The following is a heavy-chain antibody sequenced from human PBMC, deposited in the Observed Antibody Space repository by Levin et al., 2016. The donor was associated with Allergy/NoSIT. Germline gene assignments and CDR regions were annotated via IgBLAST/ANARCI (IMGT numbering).Heavy chain of an antibody. CDR2: IYPGDSDT. Sequence: GESLKISCAGFGFSFANSWIAWVRQMPGRGLEWMGIIYPGDSDTRYSPSFQGHVTISADKSISTAYLQWSRLQASDSGIYYCARTDGGHIALPGTGWSDSWGQGTLVTVSS. CDR1: GFSFANSW. D-gene: IGHD6-19*01. CDR3: ARTDGGHIALPGTGWSDS. V-gene: IGHV5-51*01. J-gene: IGHJ5*01.